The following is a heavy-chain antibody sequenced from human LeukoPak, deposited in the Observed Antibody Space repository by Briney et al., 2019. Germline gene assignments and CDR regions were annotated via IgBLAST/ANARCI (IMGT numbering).Heavy chain of an antibody. CDR1: GGSISSYY. V-gene: IGHV4-59*08. Sequence: SETLSLTCTVSGGSISSYYWSGIRQPPGKGLEWIGYIYYSGSTNYNPSLKSRVTISVDTSKNQFSLKLSSVTAADTAVYYCAWSSADYYYYGMDVWGQGTTVTVSS. D-gene: IGHD1-26*01. CDR2: IYYSGST. J-gene: IGHJ6*02. CDR3: AWSSADYYYYGMDV.